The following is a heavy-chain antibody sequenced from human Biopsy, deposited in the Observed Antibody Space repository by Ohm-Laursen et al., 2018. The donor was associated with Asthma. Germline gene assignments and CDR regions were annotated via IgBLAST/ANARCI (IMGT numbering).Heavy chain of an antibody. CDR1: GFSFSNFA. D-gene: IGHD1-1*01. CDR3: VRDGTDDAFDI. Sequence: SLRLSCAASGFSFSNFAIRWVRQAPRKGLEWVGVISKDASTQDYADSVKGRFTMARDNSKNTLDLQMNSLREEDTAVYYCVRDGTDDAFDIWGQGTVVSVSS. J-gene: IGHJ3*02. V-gene: IGHV3-30*01. CDR2: ISKDASTQ.